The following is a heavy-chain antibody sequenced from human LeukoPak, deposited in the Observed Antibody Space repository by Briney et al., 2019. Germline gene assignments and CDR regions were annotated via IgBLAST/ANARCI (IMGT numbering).Heavy chain of an antibody. D-gene: IGHD3-22*01. CDR3: AKDYYDSSGYYWGTFDY. CDR1: GFTFSSSA. CDR2: ISGSGDRT. Sequence: TGGSLRLSCAASGFTFSSSAMNWVRQAPGKGLEWVSTISGSGDRTYYADSVKGRFTISRDNSKNTLYLQMNSLRAEDTAVYYCAKDYYDSSGYYWGTFDYWGQGTLVTVSS. J-gene: IGHJ4*02. V-gene: IGHV3-23*01.